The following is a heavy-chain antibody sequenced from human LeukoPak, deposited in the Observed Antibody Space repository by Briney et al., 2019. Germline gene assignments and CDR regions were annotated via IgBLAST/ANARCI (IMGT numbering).Heavy chain of an antibody. CDR3: ARGAWATRLGS. V-gene: IGHV3-30*02. J-gene: IGHJ4*02. Sequence: GGSLRLSCAASGFSFSDYGMHWVRQAPGKGLEWVAFIRYDGSNEYYADSVKGRFTISRDNAKNSLYLQMNSLRAEDTAVYYCARGAWATRLGSWGLGTPVIVSS. D-gene: IGHD2-15*01. CDR2: IRYDGSNE. CDR1: GFSFSDYG.